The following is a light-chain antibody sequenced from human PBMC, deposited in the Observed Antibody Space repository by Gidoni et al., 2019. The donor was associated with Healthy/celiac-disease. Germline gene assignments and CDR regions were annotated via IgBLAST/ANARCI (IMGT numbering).Light chain of an antibody. CDR3: QQYYSTPQT. J-gene: IGKJ2*01. CDR1: QSVLYSSNNKNY. V-gene: IGKV4-1*01. Sequence: DIVMTQSPDSLAVSLGERATINCKSSQSVLYSSNNKNYLAWYQQKPGQPPKLLIYWASTREAGVPDRCSGSGSGTDFTLTISSLQAEDVAVYYCQQYYSTPQTFXXXTKLEIK. CDR2: WAS.